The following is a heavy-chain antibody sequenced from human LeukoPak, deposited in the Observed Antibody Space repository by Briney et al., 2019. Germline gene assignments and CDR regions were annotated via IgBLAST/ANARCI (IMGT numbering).Heavy chain of an antibody. CDR3: ARHPSYVVITNRGFDY. J-gene: IGHJ4*02. CDR2: IYYSGRT. CDR1: GGSISSSSYY. V-gene: IGHV4-39*01. D-gene: IGHD2-21*01. Sequence: SETLSLTCTVSGGSISSSSYYWGWIRQPPVRGLEWIVSIYYSGRTYFNPSLKSRVTISVDTSKSQFSLRLSAVTATDTAVYCCARHPSYVVITNRGFDYWGQGALVTVSS.